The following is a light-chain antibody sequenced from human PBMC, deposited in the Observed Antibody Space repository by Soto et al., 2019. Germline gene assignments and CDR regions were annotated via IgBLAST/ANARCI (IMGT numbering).Light chain of an antibody. V-gene: IGLV1-47*01. Sequence: QSVLTQPPSASGTPGQRVTISCSGSSSNLGSNHVYWYQQFPGMAPKLLMYRSDQRPTGVPDRFSGSKSGTSASLAISGLRSDDEADYYCSARDDILSGVVFGGGTKLTVL. CDR2: RSD. CDR1: SSNLGSNH. J-gene: IGLJ2*01. CDR3: SARDDILSGVV.